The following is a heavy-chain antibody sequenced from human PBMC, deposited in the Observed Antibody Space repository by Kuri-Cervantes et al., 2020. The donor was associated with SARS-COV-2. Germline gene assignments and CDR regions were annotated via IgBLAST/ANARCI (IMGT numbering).Heavy chain of an antibody. V-gene: IGHV4-61*09. CDR1: GVSVSHGTYT. CDR2: LDTSGTT. J-gene: IGHJ4*02. Sequence: SQTLSLTCSVSGVSVSHGTYTWSWIRQPAGKGLEWIGHLDTSGTTTYNPSLKSRVTISLDTSKNHVSLRLTSATAADTAVYYCARGRDWGELDYWGQGTLVTVSS. D-gene: IGHD7-27*01. CDR3: ARGRDWGELDY.